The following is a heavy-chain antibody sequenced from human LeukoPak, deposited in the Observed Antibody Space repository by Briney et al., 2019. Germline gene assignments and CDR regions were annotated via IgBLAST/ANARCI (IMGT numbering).Heavy chain of an antibody. CDR2: VSGSGAHT. CDR3: AKDQEGVATPFDY. J-gene: IGHJ4*02. V-gene: IGHV3-23*01. D-gene: IGHD2-21*01. Sequence: GGSLRLSCAASGFTFSSYAMTWVRQAPGKGLQWVSAVSGSGAHTYYADSVKGRFTISRDNSKNTLYLQMNSLRAEDTAVYYCAKDQEGVATPFDYWGQGTLVTVSS. CDR1: GFTFSSYA.